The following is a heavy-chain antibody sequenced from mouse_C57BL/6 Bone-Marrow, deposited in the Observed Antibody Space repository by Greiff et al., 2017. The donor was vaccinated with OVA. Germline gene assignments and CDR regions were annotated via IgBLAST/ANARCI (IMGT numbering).Heavy chain of an antibody. CDR2: INPNYGTT. D-gene: IGHD1-1*01. V-gene: IGHV1-39*01. Sequence: VQLQQSGPELVKPGASVKISCKASGYSFTDYNMNWVKQSNGKSLEWIGVINPNYGTTSYNQKFKGKATLTVDQSSSTAYMQRNSLTSEDSAVYYCAVYYGSSYRYFDVWGTGTTVTVSS. J-gene: IGHJ1*03. CDR1: GYSFTDYN. CDR3: AVYYGSSYRYFDV.